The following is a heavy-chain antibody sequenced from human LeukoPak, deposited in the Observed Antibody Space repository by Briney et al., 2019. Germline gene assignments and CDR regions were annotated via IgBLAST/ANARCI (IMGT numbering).Heavy chain of an antibody. D-gene: IGHD2-2*01. Sequence: PSETLSLTCTVSGGSISSSSYYWGWIRQPPGKGLEWIGSIYYSGSTYYNPSLKSRVTISVDTSKNQFSLKLSSVTAADTAVYYCARLGCSSTSCSRRNWFDPWGQGTLVTVSS. V-gene: IGHV4-39*01. CDR1: GGSISSSSYY. CDR3: ARLGCSSTSCSRRNWFDP. J-gene: IGHJ5*02. CDR2: IYYSGST.